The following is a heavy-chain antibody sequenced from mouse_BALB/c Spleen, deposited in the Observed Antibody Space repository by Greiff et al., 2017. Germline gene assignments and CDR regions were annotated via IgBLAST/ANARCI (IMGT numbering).Heavy chain of an antibody. CDR2: INPSTGYT. V-gene: IGHV1-7*01. CDR1: GYTFTSYW. Sequence: VMLVESGAELAKPGASVKMSCKASGYTFTSYWMHWVKQRPGQGLEWIGYINPSTGYTEYNQKFKDKATLTADKSSSTAYMQLSSLTSEDSAVYYCARYYYGFYWYFDVWGAGTTVTVSS. J-gene: IGHJ1*01. D-gene: IGHD2-2*01. CDR3: ARYYYGFYWYFDV.